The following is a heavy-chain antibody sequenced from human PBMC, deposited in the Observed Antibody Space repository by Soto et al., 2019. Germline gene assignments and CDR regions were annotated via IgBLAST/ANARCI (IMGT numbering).Heavy chain of an antibody. CDR1: GGTFSSYA. V-gene: IGHV1-69*13. D-gene: IGHD5-12*01. Sequence: SVKVSCKASGGTFSSYAISWLRQSPGQGLEWMGGIIPIFGTANYAQKFQGRVTITADESTSTAYMELSSLRSEDTAVYYCARESSSDGYNFYYFDYWGQGTLVTVSS. CDR3: ARESSSDGYNFYYFDY. J-gene: IGHJ4*02. CDR2: IIPIFGTA.